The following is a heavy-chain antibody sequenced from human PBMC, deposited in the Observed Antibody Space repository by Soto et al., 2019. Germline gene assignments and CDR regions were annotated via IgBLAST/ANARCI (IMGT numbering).Heavy chain of an antibody. CDR1: GFTFSNHA. J-gene: IGHJ5*02. Sequence: GGSLRLSCAASGFTFSNHAMNWVRQAPGKGLEWVALISYDGSNKYYADSVKGRFTISRDSSKNTLYLQVNSLRAADTAVYYCARETGYCSGGSCGWFDPWGQGTLVTVSS. CDR3: ARETGYCSGGSCGWFDP. CDR2: ISYDGSNK. D-gene: IGHD2-15*01. V-gene: IGHV3-30-3*01.